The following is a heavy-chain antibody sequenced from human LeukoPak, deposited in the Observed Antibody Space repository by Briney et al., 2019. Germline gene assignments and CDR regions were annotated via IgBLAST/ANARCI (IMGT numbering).Heavy chain of an antibody. J-gene: IGHJ5*02. V-gene: IGHV3-21*01. CDR3: ARDRHYYGADRPFDP. D-gene: IGHD3-10*01. Sequence: PGGSLRLSCAASGFTFSSYSMNWVRQAPGKGLEWVSSISSSSSYIYYADSVKGRFTISRDNAKNSLYLQMNSPRAEDTAVYYCARDRHYYGADRPFDPWGQGTLVTVSS. CDR2: ISSSSSYI. CDR1: GFTFSSYS.